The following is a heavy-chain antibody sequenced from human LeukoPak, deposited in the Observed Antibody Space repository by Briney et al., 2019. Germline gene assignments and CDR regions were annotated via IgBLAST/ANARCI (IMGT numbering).Heavy chain of an antibody. CDR1: GFTFSSYW. CDR3: ARPFEGGAFDI. J-gene: IGHJ3*02. CDR2: INTDGSTT. V-gene: IGHV3-74*01. Sequence: QTGGSLRLSCAASGFTFSSYWMHWVRQAPGKGLVWVSRINTDGSTTTYADSVKGRFTISRDNAKNTLYLQMNSQRAEDTAVYYCARPFEGGAFDIWGQGTMVTVSS. D-gene: IGHD3-16*01.